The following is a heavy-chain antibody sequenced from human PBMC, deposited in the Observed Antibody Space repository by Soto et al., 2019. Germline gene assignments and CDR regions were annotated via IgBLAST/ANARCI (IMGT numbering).Heavy chain of an antibody. J-gene: IGHJ6*02. CDR3: ARTGHNWNRAYYYYYGMDV. CDR2: IIPIFGTA. V-gene: IGHV1-69*13. Sequence: SVKVSCKASGGTFSSYAISWVRQAPGQGLEWMGGIIPIFGTANYAQKFQGRVTITADESTSTAYLELSSLRSEDTAVYYCARTGHNWNRAYYYYYGMDVWGQGTTVTVSS. D-gene: IGHD1-20*01. CDR1: GGTFSSYA.